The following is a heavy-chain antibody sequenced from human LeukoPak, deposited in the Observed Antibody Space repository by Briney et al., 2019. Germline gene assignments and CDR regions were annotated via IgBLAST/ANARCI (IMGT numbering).Heavy chain of an antibody. Sequence: ASVKVSCKASGYTFSDYYIHWVQQAPGKGLEWMGRVDPEDGETIYAEKFQGRVTITADTSTDTAYMELSSLRSDDTAVYYCATQRIVVVRTASQSWFDPWGQGTLVTVSS. CDR1: GYTFSDYY. V-gene: IGHV1-69-2*01. CDR3: ATQRIVVVRTASQSWFDP. J-gene: IGHJ5*02. CDR2: VDPEDGET. D-gene: IGHD2-2*01.